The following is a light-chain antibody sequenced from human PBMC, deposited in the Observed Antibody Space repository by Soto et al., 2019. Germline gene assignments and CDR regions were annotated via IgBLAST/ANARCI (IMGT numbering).Light chain of an antibody. J-gene: IGKJ4*01. V-gene: IGKV3D-20*02. Sequence: DIVLTQSPGTLSLSPGERATLSCRASQSVSSNFLAWYQQKPGQAPRLLIYGASKRATGIPDRFSGSGSETDFALTISGLEPEDFAVYYCQQRSNWPRELTFGGGTKVDIK. CDR3: QQRSNWPRELT. CDR2: GAS. CDR1: QSVSSNF.